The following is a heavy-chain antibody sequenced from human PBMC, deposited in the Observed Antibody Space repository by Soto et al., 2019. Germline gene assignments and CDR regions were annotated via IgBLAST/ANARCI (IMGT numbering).Heavy chain of an antibody. Sequence: GGSLRLSCAASGFTFSNYAMTWVRQAPGKGLEWVSGLNGSGGSTSSADSVKGRFAISRDNSKNTLYLQMNSLRDGDTAVYYCARGFSAXXGSPPDYWGQGTLVTVSS. CDR3: ARGFSAXXGSPPDY. V-gene: IGHV3-23*01. J-gene: IGHJ4*02. D-gene: IGHD3-10*01. CDR1: GFTFSNYA. CDR2: LNGSGGST.